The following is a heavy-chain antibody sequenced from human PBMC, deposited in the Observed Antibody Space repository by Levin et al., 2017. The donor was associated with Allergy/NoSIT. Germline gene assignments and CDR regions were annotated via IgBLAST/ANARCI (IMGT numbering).Heavy chain of an antibody. CDR1: GGSISSSKW. V-gene: IGHV4-4*02. Sequence: SETLSLTCAVSGGSISSSKWWSWVRQPPGKGLEWIGEIYHIGSPNYNPSLKSRVTISVDKSKTHFSLKLNSVTAADTAVYYCASYSFSFGYWGQGTLVTVSS. D-gene: IGHD2-21*01. J-gene: IGHJ4*02. CDR2: IYHIGSP. CDR3: ASYSFSFGY.